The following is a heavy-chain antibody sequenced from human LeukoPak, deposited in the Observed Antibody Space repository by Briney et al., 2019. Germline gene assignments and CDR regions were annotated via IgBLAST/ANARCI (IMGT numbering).Heavy chain of an antibody. D-gene: IGHD3-3*01. Sequence: PGGSLRLSCAASGFTFSDYYMNWIRQAPGKGLEGVSYISNSGHTIYYADSVKGRFTISRDNAKNSLFLQMNSLRAEDTAVYYCARVLSGYYVVLDIWGQGTMVTVSS. CDR2: ISNSGHTI. CDR1: GFTFSDYY. CDR3: ARVLSGYYVVLDI. V-gene: IGHV3-11*04. J-gene: IGHJ3*02.